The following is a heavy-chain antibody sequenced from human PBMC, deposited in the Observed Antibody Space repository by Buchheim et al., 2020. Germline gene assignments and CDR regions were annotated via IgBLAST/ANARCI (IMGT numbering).Heavy chain of an antibody. J-gene: IGHJ4*02. Sequence: QVQLVESGGGVVQPGRSLRLSCAASGFTFSSYAMHWVRQAPGKGLEWVAVISYDGSNKYYADSVKGRFTISRDNSKNTLYLQMNSLRAEDTAVYYCVRDALLYCSSTSCSSGFDYWGQGTL. D-gene: IGHD2-2*01. CDR3: VRDALLYCSSTSCSSGFDY. CDR2: ISYDGSNK. V-gene: IGHV3-30*04. CDR1: GFTFSSYA.